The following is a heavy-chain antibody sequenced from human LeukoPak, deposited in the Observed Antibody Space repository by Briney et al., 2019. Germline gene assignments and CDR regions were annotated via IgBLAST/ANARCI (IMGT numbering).Heavy chain of an antibody. Sequence: GGSLRLSCAASGFIFSSFTMNWVRQAPGKGLEWVSSISSDSKSIYYADSVKGRFIISRDNAKNSLFLQMDSLRAEDTAVYYCARIPYGSGTYTDYWGQGTLVTVSS. CDR3: ARIPYGSGTYTDY. J-gene: IGHJ4*02. D-gene: IGHD3-10*01. V-gene: IGHV3-21*01. CDR2: ISSDSKSI. CDR1: GFIFSSFT.